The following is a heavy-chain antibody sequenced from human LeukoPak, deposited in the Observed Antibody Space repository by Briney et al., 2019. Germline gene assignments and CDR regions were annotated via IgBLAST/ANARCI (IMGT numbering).Heavy chain of an antibody. V-gene: IGHV3-23*01. CDR2: ISGGGSYT. D-gene: IGHD4-17*01. J-gene: IGHJ4*02. Sequence: GGSLRLSCAASGFSFSGSYMSWVRQAPGKGLEWVSGISGGGSYTYYADSVKGRFTISRDNSKNTLSLQMNSLRAEDTAVYYCAKDSRGTTTTIYYFDCWGQGTLVTVSS. CDR1: GFSFSGSY. CDR3: AKDSRGTTTTIYYFDC.